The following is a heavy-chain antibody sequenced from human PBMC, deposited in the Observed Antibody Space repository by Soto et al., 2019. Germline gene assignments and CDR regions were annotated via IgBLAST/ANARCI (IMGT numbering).Heavy chain of an antibody. CDR1: GDSVSSNTVA. CDR3: AREKWAAAGGINWFDP. Sequence: QTLSLTCAVSGDSVSSNTVAWNWIRQSPSRGLEWLGRSYYRSKWYNDYAVSVKSRITINPDTSKNQFSLQLNSVTPEDTAVYYCAREKWAAAGGINWFDPWGQGTLVTVSS. V-gene: IGHV6-1*01. D-gene: IGHD6-13*01. CDR2: SYYRSKWYN. J-gene: IGHJ5*02.